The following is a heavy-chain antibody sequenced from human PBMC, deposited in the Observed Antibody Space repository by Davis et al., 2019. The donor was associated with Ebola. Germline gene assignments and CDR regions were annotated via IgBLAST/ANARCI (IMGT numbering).Heavy chain of an antibody. D-gene: IGHD1-1*01. CDR3: ARALGTGTPYGMDV. Sequence: ASVKVSCKASGYTFTSYGISWVRQAPGQGLEWMGWISAYNGNTNYAQKFQGRVTMTRDTSTSTVYMELSSLRSEDTAVYYCARALGTGTPYGMDVWGKGTTVTVSS. CDR2: ISAYNGNT. V-gene: IGHV1-18*04. CDR1: GYTFTSYG. J-gene: IGHJ6*04.